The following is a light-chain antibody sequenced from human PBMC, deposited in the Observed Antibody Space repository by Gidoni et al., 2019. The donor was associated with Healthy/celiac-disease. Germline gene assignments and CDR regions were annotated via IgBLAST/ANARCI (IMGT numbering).Light chain of an antibody. J-gene: IGKJ4*01. CDR3: QKYNNAPPF. CDR1: QGISNY. Sequence: DIQMTQSPSSLSASVGDRGTITRRASQGISNYLAWYQQKPGKVPKLLIYAASTLQSGVPSRFSGSGSGTDFTLTISSLQPEDVATYYCQKYNNAPPFFGGGTKVEIK. CDR2: AAS. V-gene: IGKV1-27*01.